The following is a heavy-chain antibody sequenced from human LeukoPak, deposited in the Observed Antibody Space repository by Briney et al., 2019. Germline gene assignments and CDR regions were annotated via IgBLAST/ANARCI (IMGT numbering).Heavy chain of an antibody. D-gene: IGHD3-3*01. J-gene: IGHJ4*02. Sequence: SVKVSCKASGFTFTSSAMQWVRQARGQRLEWIGWIVVGSGNTNYAQKFQERVTITRDMSTSTAYMELSSLRAEDTAVYYCAAVRVTIFGVVNDYWGQGTLVTVSS. CDR3: AAVRVTIFGVVNDY. CDR2: IVVGSGNT. V-gene: IGHV1-58*02. CDR1: GFTFTSSA.